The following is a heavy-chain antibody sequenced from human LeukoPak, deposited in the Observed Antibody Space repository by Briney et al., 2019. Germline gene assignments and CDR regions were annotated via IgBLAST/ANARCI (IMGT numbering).Heavy chain of an antibody. CDR1: GYTLTELS. V-gene: IGHV1-24*01. CDR3: AKDRHNWNQGAFDI. Sequence: ASVKVSCKVSGYTLTELSMHWVRQAPGKGLEWMGGFDPEDGETIYAQKFQGRVTMTEDTSADTAYMELSSLRSEDTAVYYCAKDRHNWNQGAFDIWGQGTMVTVSS. CDR2: FDPEDGET. D-gene: IGHD1-20*01. J-gene: IGHJ3*02.